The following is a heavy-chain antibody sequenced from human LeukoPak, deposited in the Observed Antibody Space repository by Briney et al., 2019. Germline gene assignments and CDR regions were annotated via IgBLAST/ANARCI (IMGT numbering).Heavy chain of an antibody. CDR1: GGSISSSSYY. V-gene: IGHV4-30-2*01. CDR2: IYHSGST. CDR3: ARGFGYSSSWLPQYYFDY. Sequence: PSETLSLTCTVSGGSISSSSYYWGWLRQPPGKGLEWIGYIYHSGSTHYNPSLKSRVTISVDRSKNQFSLKLSSVTAADTAVYYCARGFGYSSSWLPQYYFDYWGQGTLVTVSS. J-gene: IGHJ4*02. D-gene: IGHD6-13*01.